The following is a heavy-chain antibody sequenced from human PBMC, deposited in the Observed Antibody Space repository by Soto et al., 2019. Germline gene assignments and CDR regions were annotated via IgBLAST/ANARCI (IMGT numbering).Heavy chain of an antibody. V-gene: IGHV4-59*12. CDR3: ARGDMVRGVIIGLSTRYYGMDV. CDR1: GGSISSYY. CDR2: INYSGST. D-gene: IGHD3-10*01. Sequence: PSETLSLTCTVSGGSISSYYWSWIRQPPGKGLEWIGEINYSGSTNYNPSLKSRVTISVDTSKNQFSLKLSSVTAADTAVYYCARGDMVRGVIIGLSTRYYGMDVWGQGTTVTVSS. J-gene: IGHJ6*02.